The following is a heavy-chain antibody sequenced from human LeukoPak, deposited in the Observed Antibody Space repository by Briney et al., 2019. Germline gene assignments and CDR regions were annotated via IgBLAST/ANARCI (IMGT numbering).Heavy chain of an antibody. D-gene: IGHD2-2*01. J-gene: IGHJ3*02. V-gene: IGHV3-30*18. CDR3: AKARYCSSTSCRAPSGFDI. CDR2: ISYDGSNK. Sequence: GRSLRLSCAASGFTFSSYGMHWVRQAPGKGLEWVAVISYDGSNKYYADSVKGRFTISRDNSKNTLYLQMNSLRAEDTAVYYCAKARYCSSTSCRAPSGFDIWGQGTMVTVSS. CDR1: GFTFSSYG.